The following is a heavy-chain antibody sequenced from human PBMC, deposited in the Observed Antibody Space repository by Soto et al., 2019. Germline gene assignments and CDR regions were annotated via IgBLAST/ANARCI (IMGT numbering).Heavy chain of an antibody. CDR3: ARATRIQLWDWYFDL. J-gene: IGHJ2*01. CDR1: GFTVSSNY. V-gene: IGHV3-53*01. CDR2: IYSGGST. D-gene: IGHD5-18*01. Sequence: EVQLVESGGGLIQPGGSLRLSCAASGFTVSSNYMSWVRQAPGKGLEWVSVIYSGGSTYYADSVKGRFTISRDNSKNTLYLQMNSLRAEDTAVYYCARATRIQLWDWYFDLWGRGTLVTVSS.